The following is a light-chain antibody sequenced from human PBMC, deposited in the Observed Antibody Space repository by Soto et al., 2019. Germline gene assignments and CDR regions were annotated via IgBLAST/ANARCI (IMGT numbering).Light chain of an antibody. J-gene: IGKJ2*01. CDR1: HNISIY. V-gene: IGKV3-11*01. CDR3: QQRSNWPPNT. Sequence: VVLTQSPATLSLSPGETASLSCRATHNISIYLAWYQQKLGQPPRLLIFDASNRATGIPARFIGSGSGTDFTLTVSSLEPEDFAIYYCQQRSNWPPNTFGQGTKLEMK. CDR2: DAS.